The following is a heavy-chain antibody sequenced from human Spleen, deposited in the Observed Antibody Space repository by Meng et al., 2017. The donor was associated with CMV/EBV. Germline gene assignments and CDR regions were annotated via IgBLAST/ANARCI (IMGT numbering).Heavy chain of an antibody. J-gene: IGHJ4*02. CDR1: GGSISSGDYY. Sequence: TCTVSGGSISSGDYYWSWIRQPPGKGLEWIGYIYYSGSTYCNPSLKSRVTISVDTSKNQFSLKLSSVTAADTAVYYCARDSSGYLFDYWGQGTLVTVSS. CDR3: ARDSSGYLFDY. V-gene: IGHV4-30-4*01. D-gene: IGHD3-22*01. CDR2: IYYSGST.